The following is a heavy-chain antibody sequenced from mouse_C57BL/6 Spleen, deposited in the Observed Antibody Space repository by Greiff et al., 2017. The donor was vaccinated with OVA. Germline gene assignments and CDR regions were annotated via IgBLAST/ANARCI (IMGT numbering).Heavy chain of an antibody. CDR1: GYSITSGYY. CDR3: ARNDGYYFDV. CDR2: ISYDGSN. J-gene: IGHJ1*03. Sequence: VQLQQSGPGLVKPSQSLSLTCSVTGYSITSGYYWNWIRQFPGNKLEWMGYISYDGSNNYNPSLKNRISITRDTSKNQFFLKLNSVTTEDTATYYCARNDGYYFDVWGTGTTVTVSS. V-gene: IGHV3-6*01. D-gene: IGHD2-3*01.